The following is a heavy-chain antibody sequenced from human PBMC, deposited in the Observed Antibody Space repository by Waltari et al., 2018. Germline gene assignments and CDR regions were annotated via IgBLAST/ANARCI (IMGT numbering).Heavy chain of an antibody. V-gene: IGHV3-23*01. D-gene: IGHD3-10*01. CDR2: ISGSGDNT. J-gene: IGHJ6*02. CDR1: GFAFSNYA. Sequence: EVQLLESGGGLVQPGGSLRLSCAASGFAFSNYAMTWVRQAPGKGLEWVSSISGSGDNTYYADSVKGRFTVSRDNSKNTLFLQMNSLRAEDRAVYFCAKDLTITMGQGVIPYYGMDVWGQGTTVTVSS. CDR3: AKDLTITMGQGVIPYYGMDV.